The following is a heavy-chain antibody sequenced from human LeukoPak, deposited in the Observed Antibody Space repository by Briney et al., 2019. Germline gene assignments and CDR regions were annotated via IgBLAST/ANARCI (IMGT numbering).Heavy chain of an antibody. V-gene: IGHV1-2*02. CDR2: INPNSGGT. D-gene: IGHD3-9*01. CDR3: AATPHYDILTGYYN. CDR1: GYTFTGYY. J-gene: IGHJ4*02. Sequence: ASVKVSCKASGYTFTGYYMHWVRQAPGQGLEWMGWINPNSGGTNYAQKFQGRVTMTRDMSTSTAYMELSSLRSEDTAVYYCAATPHYDILTGYYNWGQGTLVTVSS.